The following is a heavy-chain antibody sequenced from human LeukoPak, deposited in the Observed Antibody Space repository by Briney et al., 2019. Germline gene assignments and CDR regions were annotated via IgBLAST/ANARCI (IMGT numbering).Heavy chain of an antibody. J-gene: IGHJ6*02. CDR2: MSSDGNKK. Sequence: GGSLRLSCAAPGFTFNSYTMHWVRQAPGKGLEWVAVMSSDGNKKFYAEYVKGRFTISRDNSENTLYLEMKSLRGEDTAVYYCARGDYDLSGSYHYGMDVWGQGPTVTVSS. CDR3: ARGDYDLSGSYHYGMDV. CDR1: GFTFNSYT. V-gene: IGHV3-30-3*01. D-gene: IGHD3-10*01.